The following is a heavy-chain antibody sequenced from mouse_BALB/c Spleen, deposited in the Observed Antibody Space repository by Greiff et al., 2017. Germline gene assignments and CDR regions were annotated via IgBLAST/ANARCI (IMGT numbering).Heavy chain of an antibody. D-gene: IGHD1-1*01. CDR3: ARDLDSSYAMDY. V-gene: IGHV2-9*02. CDR1: GFSLTSYG. CDR2: IWAGGST. J-gene: IGHJ4*01. Sequence: VQLQESGPGLVAPSQSLSITCTVSGFSLTSYGVHWVRQPPGKGLEWLGVIWAGGSTNYNSALMSRLSISKDNSKSQVFLKMNSLQTDDTAMYYCARDLDSSYAMDYWGQGTSVTVSS.